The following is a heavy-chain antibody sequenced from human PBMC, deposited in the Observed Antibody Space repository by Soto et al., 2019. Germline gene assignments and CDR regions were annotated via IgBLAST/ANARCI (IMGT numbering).Heavy chain of an antibody. D-gene: IGHD3-22*01. CDR3: ARMKRITMIVVVITEFYDY. Sequence: PSETLSLTCAVYGGSFSCYYWSWIRQPPGKGLEWIGEINHSGSTNYNPSLKSRVTISVDTSKNQFSLKLSSVTAADTAVYYCARMKRITMIVVVITEFYDYWGQGTLVTVSS. CDR1: GGSFSCYY. CDR2: INHSGST. J-gene: IGHJ4*02. V-gene: IGHV4-34*01.